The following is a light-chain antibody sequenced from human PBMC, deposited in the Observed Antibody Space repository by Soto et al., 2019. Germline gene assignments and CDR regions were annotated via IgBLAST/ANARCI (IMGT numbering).Light chain of an antibody. J-gene: IGKJ5*01. V-gene: IGKV3-11*01. CDR1: QSISNY. Sequence: EIVLTQSPATLSLSPGERATLSCRASQSISNYLAWYQQKPGQAPRLLIYDASNRATGIPARFSGSGSGTDFTLTISSLEPADFVVYYCQQRSNWPPRITFGQGTRLE. CDR2: DAS. CDR3: QQRSNWPPRIT.